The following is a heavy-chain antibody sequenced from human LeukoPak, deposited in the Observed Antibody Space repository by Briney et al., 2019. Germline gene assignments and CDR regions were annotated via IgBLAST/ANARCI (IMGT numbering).Heavy chain of an antibody. Sequence: SETLSLTCAVYGGSFSGYYWSWIRQPPGKGLEWIGEINHSGSTNYNPSLKSRVTISVDTSKNQFSLKVSSVTAADTAVYYCARDSEYSSSWYGYYYYYMDVWGKGTTVTVSS. CDR2: INHSGST. CDR3: ARDSEYSSSWYGYYYYYMDV. J-gene: IGHJ6*03. V-gene: IGHV4-34*01. D-gene: IGHD6-13*01. CDR1: GGSFSGYY.